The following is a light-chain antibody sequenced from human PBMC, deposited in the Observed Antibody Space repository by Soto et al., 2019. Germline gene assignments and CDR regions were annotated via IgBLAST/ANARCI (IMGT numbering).Light chain of an antibody. CDR3: QVWESGSENYV. CDR1: NIESEP. Sequence: SYELTQPPSGSVAPGQTATITCGGNNIESEPIHWYRQKPGQAPVLVVYDNSDRPSGIPERLSGSKSGNTATLTISRVEAGDEADYYCQVWESGSENYVFGTGTKGTVL. J-gene: IGLJ1*01. V-gene: IGLV3-21*02. CDR2: DNS.